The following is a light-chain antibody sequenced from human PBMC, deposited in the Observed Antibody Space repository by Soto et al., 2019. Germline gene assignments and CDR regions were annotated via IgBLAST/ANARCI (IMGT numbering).Light chain of an antibody. CDR1: QDIKNY. V-gene: IGKV1-33*01. Sequence: DIQMTQSPSSLSASVGDRVTITCQASQDIKNYLNWYQQKPGKAPKLLSYGASNLETGVPTRFSGGASGIDFTFTITSLQPEDFGTYYCQQYDSLSQCTFGGGTKVEIE. CDR2: GAS. CDR3: QQYDSLSQCT. J-gene: IGKJ4*01.